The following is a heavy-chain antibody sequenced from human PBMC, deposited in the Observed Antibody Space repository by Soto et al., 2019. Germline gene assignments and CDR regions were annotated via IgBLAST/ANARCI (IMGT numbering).Heavy chain of an antibody. CDR2: IYYSGGT. D-gene: IGHD1-26*01. CDR3: ARASGSYYEYYFDY. J-gene: IGHJ4*02. V-gene: IGHV4-61*01. CDR1: GGSVSSGSYY. Sequence: SETLSLTCTVSGGSVSSGSYYWSWIRQPPGMGLERIGYIYYSGGTNYNPSLKSRVTISVDTSKNQFSLKLSSVTAADTAVYYCARASGSYYEYYFDYWGQGTLVTVSS.